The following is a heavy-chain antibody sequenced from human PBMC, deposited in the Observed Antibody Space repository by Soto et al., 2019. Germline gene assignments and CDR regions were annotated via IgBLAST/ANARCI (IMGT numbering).Heavy chain of an antibody. CDR3: ARVTLGYCSGGSCYGAFDI. Sequence: SVKVSCKASGGTFSSYAISWVRQPPGQGLEWMGGIIPIFGTANYAQKFQGRVTITADESTSTAYMELSSLRSEDTAVYYCARVTLGYCSGGSCYGAFDIWGQGTMVTVSS. J-gene: IGHJ3*02. CDR1: GGTFSSYA. D-gene: IGHD2-15*01. CDR2: IIPIFGTA. V-gene: IGHV1-69*13.